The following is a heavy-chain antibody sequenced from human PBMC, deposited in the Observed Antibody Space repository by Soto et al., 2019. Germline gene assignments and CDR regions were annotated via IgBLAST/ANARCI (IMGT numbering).Heavy chain of an antibody. CDR2: IYYSGST. CDR3: ARGSNYCSGGSCSS. Sequence: SETLSLTCTVSGGSISSGDYYWSWIRQPPGKGLEWIGYIYYSGSTYYNPSLKSRVTISVDTSKNQFSLKLSSVTAADTAVYYCARGSNYCSGGSCSSWGQGTLVTVSS. CDR1: GGSISSGDYY. V-gene: IGHV4-30-4*01. J-gene: IGHJ4*02. D-gene: IGHD2-15*01.